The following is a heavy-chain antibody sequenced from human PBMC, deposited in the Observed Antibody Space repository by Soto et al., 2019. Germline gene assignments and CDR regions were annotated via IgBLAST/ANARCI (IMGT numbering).Heavy chain of an antibody. CDR1: GFTFSNFA. J-gene: IGHJ3*02. CDR2: AGGGDDT. CDR3: VKDRMHHHSVWAPFDI. Sequence: GGSLRLSCTASGFTFSNFAMTWVRQAPGKGLEWVSSAGGGDDTYYADSVKGRFIISRDNSKSTLSLRLNGLRAEDTAVYYCVKDRMHHHSVWAPFDIWGQGTMVTVSS. V-gene: IGHV3-23*01. D-gene: IGHD1-26*01.